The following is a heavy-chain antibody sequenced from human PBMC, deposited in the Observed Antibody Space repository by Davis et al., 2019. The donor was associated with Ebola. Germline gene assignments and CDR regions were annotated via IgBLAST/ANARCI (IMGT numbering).Heavy chain of an antibody. D-gene: IGHD3-9*01. CDR2: ISGHNGNT. Sequence: ASVKVSCKASGYTFSDYGITWVRQAPGQGLEWMGWISGHNGNTNLAQQLQGRVTMTGDTSTETAYMDLRNLRSDDTAVYYCATDPDIHAGVGYWGQGTLVTVSS. CDR3: ATDPDIHAGVGY. CDR1: GYTFSDYG. J-gene: IGHJ4*02. V-gene: IGHV1-18*01.